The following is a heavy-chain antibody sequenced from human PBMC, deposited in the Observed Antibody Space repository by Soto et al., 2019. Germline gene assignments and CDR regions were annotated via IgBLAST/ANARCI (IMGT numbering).Heavy chain of an antibody. CDR3: ARIEMASIK. CDR2: IYYTGST. V-gene: IGHV4-31*03. J-gene: IGHJ4*02. CDR1: GASTRSGGYY. Sequence: SETLSLTCSVSGASTRSGGYYWSWLRQSPGKGLEWIGHIYYTGSTFYSPSLKSRLTISLDTSKNQFSLDLRSVTAADTAMYYCARIEMASIKWGRGTLVTVSS.